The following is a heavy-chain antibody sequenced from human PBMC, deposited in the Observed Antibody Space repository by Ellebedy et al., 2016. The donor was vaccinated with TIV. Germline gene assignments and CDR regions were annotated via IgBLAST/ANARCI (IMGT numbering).Heavy chain of an antibody. V-gene: IGHV3-11*06. CDR3: ARGLGTEDLDY. Sequence: GESLKISXAASGFTFSDYYMSWIRQAPGKGLECVSYISSSSGYTNYADSVKGRFTISRDNAKNTLYLQMSILRADDTAVYYCARGLGTEDLDYWGQGTLVTVSS. CDR1: GFTFSDYY. J-gene: IGHJ4*02. D-gene: IGHD2-15*01. CDR2: ISSSSGYT.